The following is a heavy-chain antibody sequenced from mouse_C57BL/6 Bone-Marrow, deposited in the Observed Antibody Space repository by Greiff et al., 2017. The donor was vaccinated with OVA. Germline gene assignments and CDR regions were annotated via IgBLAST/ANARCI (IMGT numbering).Heavy chain of an antibody. CDR3: ARTHDSSYEAMDY. CDR2: INPNNGTT. CDR1: GYSFTDYN. D-gene: IGHD1-1*01. Sequence: VQLQQSGPELVKPGASVKISCKASGYSFTDYNMNWVKQSNGKSLEWIGVINPNNGTTSYNQKFKGKATLTVDQSSSTAYMQLNTLTSEDSAVYYCARTHDSSYEAMDYWGQGTSATDSS. V-gene: IGHV1-39*01. J-gene: IGHJ4*01.